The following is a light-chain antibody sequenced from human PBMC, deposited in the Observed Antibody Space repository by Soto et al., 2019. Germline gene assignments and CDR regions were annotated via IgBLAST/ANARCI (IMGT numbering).Light chain of an antibody. V-gene: IGLV2-8*01. CDR3: CSYAGSGTFV. CDR2: EVS. J-gene: IGLJ1*01. CDR1: SSDVGGYNY. Sequence: QSALTQPPSASGSPGQSVTISCTGTSSDVGGYNYVSWYQQHPGKAPKLMIYEVSKRPSGVPDRFSGSKSGNTASLTVSGLQAEDEADYSCCSYAGSGTFVFGTGTKVTVL.